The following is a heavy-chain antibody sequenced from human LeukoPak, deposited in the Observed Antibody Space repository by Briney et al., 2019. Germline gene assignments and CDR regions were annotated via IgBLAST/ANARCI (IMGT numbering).Heavy chain of an antibody. J-gene: IGHJ4*02. CDR2: IKQDGSEK. Sequence: GGSLRLSCAASGFTFSSYWMSWVRQAPGKGLEWVANIKQDGSEKYYVDSVKGRFTISRDNAKNSLYLQMNSLRAEDTAVYYCAREDSSGWYYFDYWGQGTLVTVSS. V-gene: IGHV3-7*03. CDR3: AREDSSGWYYFDY. CDR1: GFTFSSYW. D-gene: IGHD6-19*01.